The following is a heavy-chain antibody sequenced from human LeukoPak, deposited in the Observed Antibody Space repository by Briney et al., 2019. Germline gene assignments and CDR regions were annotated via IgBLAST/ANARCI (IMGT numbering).Heavy chain of an antibody. CDR3: ARVGYDFWSGTHYYYYYMDI. CDR2: ISAYNGDI. J-gene: IGHJ6*03. V-gene: IGHV1-18*01. D-gene: IGHD3-3*01. Sequence: GASVRVSCKASGYTFTSYGITWVRQAPGQGLEWMGWISAYNGDIKYAQNLQGRVTMTTDTSTSTAYMELRSLRSDDTAVYYCARVGYDFWSGTHYYYYYMDIWGKGTRVTVSS. CDR1: GYTFTSYG.